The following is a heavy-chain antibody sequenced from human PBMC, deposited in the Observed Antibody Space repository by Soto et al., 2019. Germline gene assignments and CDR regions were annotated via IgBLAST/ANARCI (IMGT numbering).Heavy chain of an antibody. CDR2: IRGSTYGGTT. CDR3: SRDGDFYGLDV. V-gene: IGHV3-49*04. CDR1: GFTSDDSDYA. J-gene: IGHJ6*02. Sequence: PGGSLRLSCTFSGFTSDDSDYALTWVRQAPGKGLQWLGLIRGSTYGGTTEYAASVKGRFTISRDDSKGITYLQMNSLKTEDTAVYYCSRDGDFYGLDVWGQGTTVTVSS. D-gene: IGHD3-3*01.